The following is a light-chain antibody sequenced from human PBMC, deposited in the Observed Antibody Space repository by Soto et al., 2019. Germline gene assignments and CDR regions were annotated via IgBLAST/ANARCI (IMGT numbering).Light chain of an antibody. Sequence: DIPMTQSPSTLSASVGDRVTITCRASESISSWLAWYQQKPGKAPRLLIYAASRLGSGVPSRFSGSGSGTEFTLTISSLQPDDLATYYCQQYYSYPQTVGHGTKVDTK. CDR2: AAS. CDR1: ESISSW. J-gene: IGKJ1*01. V-gene: IGKV1-5*01. CDR3: QQYYSYPQT.